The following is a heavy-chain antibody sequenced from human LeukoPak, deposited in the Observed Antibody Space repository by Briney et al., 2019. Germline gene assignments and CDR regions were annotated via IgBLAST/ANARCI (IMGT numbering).Heavy chain of an antibody. D-gene: IGHD1-26*01. CDR2: VSSSSSYI. CDR1: GFTFSDYS. CDR3: AKVESAGGSPRGYFDY. J-gene: IGHJ4*02. V-gene: IGHV3-21*04. Sequence: PRGSLRLSCAASGFTFSDYSMNWVRQAPGKGLEWVSSVSSSSSYIYYADSMKGRFTISRDNAKNSLYLQMNSLRAEDTAVYYCAKVESAGGSPRGYFDYWGQGTLVTVSS.